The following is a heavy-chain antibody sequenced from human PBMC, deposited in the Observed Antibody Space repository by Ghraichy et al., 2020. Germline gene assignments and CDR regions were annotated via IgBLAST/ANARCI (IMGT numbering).Heavy chain of an antibody. D-gene: IGHD5-24*01. Sequence: SETLSLTCTVSGGSISSYYWSWIRQPPGKGLEWIGYIYYSGSTNYNPSLKSRVTISVDTSKNQFSLKLSSVTAAGTAVYYCARQRWLQNGGGAYFDYWGQGTLVTVSS. J-gene: IGHJ4*02. CDR1: GGSISSYY. CDR2: IYYSGST. V-gene: IGHV4-59*01. CDR3: ARQRWLQNGGGAYFDY.